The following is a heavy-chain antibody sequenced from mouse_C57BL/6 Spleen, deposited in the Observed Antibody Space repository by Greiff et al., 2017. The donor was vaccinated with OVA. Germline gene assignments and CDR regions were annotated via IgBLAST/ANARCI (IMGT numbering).Heavy chain of an antibody. CDR2: INPNNGGT. J-gene: IGHJ2*01. CDR1: GYTFTDYN. D-gene: IGHD2-1*01. V-gene: IGHV1-22*01. Sequence: VHVKQSGPELVKPGASVKMSCKASGYTFTDYNMHWVKQSHGKSLEWIGYINPNNGGTSYNQKFKGKATLTVNKSSSTAYMELRSLTSEDSAVYYCARSGAIYYGFYFDYWGQGTTLTVSS. CDR3: ARSGAIYYGFYFDY.